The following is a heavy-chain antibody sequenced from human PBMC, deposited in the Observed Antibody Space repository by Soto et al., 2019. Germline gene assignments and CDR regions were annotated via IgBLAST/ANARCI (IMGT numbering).Heavy chain of an antibody. CDR1: GLTFSSYS. Sequence: PGGSLRLSCAASGLTFSSYSMNWVRQAPGKRLEWVSSISSRSSDIYYADSAKGRFTISRDNAKKSLYLQMTSLRAEDTAVYYCAREVVTMVRGVIITGYYGMDVWGQGTTVTVSS. V-gene: IGHV3-21*01. D-gene: IGHD3-10*01. CDR3: AREVVTMVRGVIITGYYGMDV. J-gene: IGHJ6*02. CDR2: ISSRSSDI.